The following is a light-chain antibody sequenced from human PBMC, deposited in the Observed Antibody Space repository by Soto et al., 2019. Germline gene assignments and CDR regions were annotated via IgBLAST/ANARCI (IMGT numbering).Light chain of an antibody. V-gene: IGKV1-5*03. CDR2: KAS. J-gene: IGKJ3*01. CDR1: QSISSW. Sequence: DIQMTQSPSTLSASVGDRVTITCRASQSISSWLAWYQQKPGKAPKLLIYKASILESGVPSRFSGIGSGTYVTLTISSLHPDEFATDCGQRYNSYLFTFVPATKVDI. CDR3: QRYNSYLFT.